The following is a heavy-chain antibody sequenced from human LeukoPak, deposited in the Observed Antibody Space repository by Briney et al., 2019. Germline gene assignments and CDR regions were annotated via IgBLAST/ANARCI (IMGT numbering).Heavy chain of an antibody. V-gene: IGHV3-30*18. CDR1: GFTFSNYG. CDR2: MSHNGVKD. D-gene: IGHD6-13*01. Sequence: GGSLRLSCITSGFTFSNYGFHWVRQAPGKGLQWVALMSHNGVKDSYEDSVKGRFTISRDNSKNTLYLQMNSLRTEDTAVYYCAQEGIAVPHLTRGYFNLWGRGSLVTVSS. CDR3: AQEGIAVPHLTRGYFNL. J-gene: IGHJ2*01.